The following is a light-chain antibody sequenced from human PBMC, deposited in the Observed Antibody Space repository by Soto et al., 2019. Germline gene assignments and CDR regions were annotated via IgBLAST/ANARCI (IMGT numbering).Light chain of an antibody. V-gene: IGLV2-14*03. CDR2: DVS. Sequence: QSVLTQPASLSGSPGQSITIACTGTSSDVGGYNYVYWYQQYPGKAPTIMIDDVSYRPSGVSYRFSGSKSANTAPLTISGLQAEDEAHYYCSAYTSSTAYVFGSGTELTVL. CDR3: SAYTSSTAYV. J-gene: IGLJ1*01. CDR1: SSDVGGYNY.